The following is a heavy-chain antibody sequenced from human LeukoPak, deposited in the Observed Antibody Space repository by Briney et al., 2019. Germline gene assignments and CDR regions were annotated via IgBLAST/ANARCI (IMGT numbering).Heavy chain of an antibody. CDR2: INSDGSST. CDR1: GFTFSSYW. D-gene: IGHD5-18*01. Sequence: GGSLRLSCAASGFTFSSYWMHWVRQAPGKGLVWVSRINSDGSSTSYADSVKGRFTISRDNAKNTLYLQMNSLRAEDTAVYYWARGPIQLWLRPFDYWGQGTLVTVSS. CDR3: ARGPIQLWLRPFDY. J-gene: IGHJ4*02. V-gene: IGHV3-74*01.